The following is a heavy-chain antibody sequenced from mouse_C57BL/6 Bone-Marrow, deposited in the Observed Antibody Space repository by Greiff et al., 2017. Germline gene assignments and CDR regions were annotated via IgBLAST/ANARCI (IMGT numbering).Heavy chain of an antibody. V-gene: IGHV1-52*01. J-gene: IGHJ3*01. CDR1: GYTFTSYW. CDR3: ARSGPYYGTYFAY. Sequence: VQLQQPGAELVRPGSSVKLSCKASGYTFTSYWMHWVKQRPIQGLEWIGNIDPSDSETHYNQKFKDKATLTVDKSSSTAYMQLSSLTSEDSAVYYCARSGPYYGTYFAYWGQGTLVTVSA. D-gene: IGHD1-1*01. CDR2: IDPSDSET.